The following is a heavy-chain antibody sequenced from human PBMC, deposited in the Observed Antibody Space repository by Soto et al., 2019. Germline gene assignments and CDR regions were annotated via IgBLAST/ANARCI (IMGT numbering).Heavy chain of an antibody. CDR3: ARDMRAGIAAAVTGY. CDR1: GFTFSSYA. Sequence: GGSLRLSCAASGFTFSSYAMHWVRQAPGKGLEWVAVISYDGSNKYYADSVKGRFTISRDNSKNTLYLQMNSLRAEDTAVYYCARDMRAGIAAAVTGYWGQGTLVTVSS. J-gene: IGHJ4*02. V-gene: IGHV3-30-3*01. D-gene: IGHD6-13*01. CDR2: ISYDGSNK.